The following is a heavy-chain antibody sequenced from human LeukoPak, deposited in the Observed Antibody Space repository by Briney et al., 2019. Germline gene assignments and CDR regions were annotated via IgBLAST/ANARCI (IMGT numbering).Heavy chain of an antibody. D-gene: IGHD6-6*01. CDR3: ARGSSSIYYGMDV. Sequence: GGSLRLSCVASGFTFSSYSMSWIRQAPGKGLEWVSAIYSGGGTYHADSVKGRFTISRHNSENTLSLEMNSLRADDTAVYYCARGSSSIYYGMDVWGQGTTVTVSS. CDR1: GFTFSSYS. V-gene: IGHV3-53*04. CDR2: IYSGGGT. J-gene: IGHJ6*02.